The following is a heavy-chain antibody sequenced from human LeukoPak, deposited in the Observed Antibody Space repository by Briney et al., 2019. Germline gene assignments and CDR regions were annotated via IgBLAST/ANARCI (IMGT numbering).Heavy chain of an antibody. J-gene: IGHJ4*02. Sequence: GGSLRLSCAASGFTFSSYAMSWVRQAPGKGLEWVSAISGSGGSTYYADSVKGRFTISRDNSKNTLYLQMNTLRAEDTAVYYCASRIATAGSVDYWGQGTLVTVSS. D-gene: IGHD6-13*01. V-gene: IGHV3-23*01. CDR2: ISGSGGST. CDR1: GFTFSSYA. CDR3: ASRIATAGSVDY.